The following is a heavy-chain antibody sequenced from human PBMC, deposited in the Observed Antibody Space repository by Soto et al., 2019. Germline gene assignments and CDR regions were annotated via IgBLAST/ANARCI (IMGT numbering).Heavy chain of an antibody. Sequence: QVQLVQSGAEVKKPGALVKVSCKASGYTFTSYGISWVRQAPGQGLEWMGWISAYNGNTNYAQKLQGRVTMTTDTSTSTAYMELRSLRSDDTAVYYCARDRYYGSGSSPIPFDYWGQGTLVTVSS. J-gene: IGHJ4*02. CDR3: ARDRYYGSGSSPIPFDY. CDR1: GYTFTSYG. D-gene: IGHD3-10*01. V-gene: IGHV1-18*01. CDR2: ISAYNGNT.